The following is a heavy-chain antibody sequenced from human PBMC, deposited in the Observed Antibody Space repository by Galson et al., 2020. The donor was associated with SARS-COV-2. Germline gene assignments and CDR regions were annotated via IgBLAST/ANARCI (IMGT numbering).Heavy chain of an antibody. V-gene: IGHV4-30-2*01. CDR1: GASISIGDDS. D-gene: IGHD2-2*01. CDR2: IYRTGST. J-gene: IGHJ2*01. Sequence: ASETLSLTCAVSGASISIGDDSWNWIRQPPGKGLEWIGYIYRTGSTYNNPSLDSRVTISLDMSKNRFSLQLRSVTAADTAIYYCARAHEKVPAAISSRYYDLWGRGTLVTVSS. CDR3: ARAHEKVPAAISSRYYDL.